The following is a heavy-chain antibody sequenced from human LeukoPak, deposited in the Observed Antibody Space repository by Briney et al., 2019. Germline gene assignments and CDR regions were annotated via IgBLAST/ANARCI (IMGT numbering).Heavy chain of an antibody. CDR1: GGSFSGYY. Sequence: SETLSLTCAVYGGSFSGYYWSWIRQHPGKGLEWIGYIYYSGSTYYNPSLKSRVTISVDTSKNQFSLKLSSVTAADTAVYYCASAHGYTNWFDPWGQGTLVTVSS. CDR3: ASAHGYTNWFDP. J-gene: IGHJ5*02. CDR2: IYYSGST. D-gene: IGHD3-16*01. V-gene: IGHV4-31*11.